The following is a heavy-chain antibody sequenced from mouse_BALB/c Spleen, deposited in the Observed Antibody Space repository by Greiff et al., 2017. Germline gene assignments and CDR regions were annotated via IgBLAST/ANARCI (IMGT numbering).Heavy chain of an antibody. J-gene: IGHJ1*01. CDR3: MVGDAGDGTGYFDV. Sequence: EVQLQQSGAELVKPGASVKLSCTASGFNIKDTYMHWVKQRPEQGLEWIGRIDPANGNTKYDPKFQGKATITADTSSNTAYLQLSGLTSEDTAVYYCMVGDAGDGTGYFDVWGAGTTVTVSS. CDR1: GFNIKDTY. D-gene: IGHD1-1*02. V-gene: IGHV14-3*02. CDR2: IDPANGNT.